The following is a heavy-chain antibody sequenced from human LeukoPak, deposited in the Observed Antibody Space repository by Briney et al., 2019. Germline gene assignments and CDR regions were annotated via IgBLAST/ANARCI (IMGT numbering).Heavy chain of an antibody. CDR3: VRHSSTFFDY. J-gene: IGHJ4*02. Sequence: ASVKVSCKASGYTFSAYYVHWVRQAPGQGLEWMGWINPKNGDTESAQKFQGRVSMTSDTSISTAYMELSSLRSDDTAVYYCVRHSSTFFDYCGQGTLVTVSS. D-gene: IGHD6-19*01. CDR1: GYTFSAYY. V-gene: IGHV1-2*02. CDR2: INPKNGDT.